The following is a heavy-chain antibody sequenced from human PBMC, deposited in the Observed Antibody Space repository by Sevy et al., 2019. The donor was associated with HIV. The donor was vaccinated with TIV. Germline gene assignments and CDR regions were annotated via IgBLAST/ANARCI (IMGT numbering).Heavy chain of an antibody. D-gene: IGHD2-2*01. CDR2: IIPIFGTA. CDR3: ARETNTGTIVVVPAAMSGERDYYYGMDV. Sequence: ASVKVSCKASGGTFSSYAISWVRQAPGQGLEWMGGIIPIFGTANYAQKFQGRVTITADESTSTAYMELSSLRSEDTAVYYCARETNTGTIVVVPAAMSGERDYYYGMDVWGQGTTVTVSS. V-gene: IGHV1-69*13. J-gene: IGHJ6*02. CDR1: GGTFSSYA.